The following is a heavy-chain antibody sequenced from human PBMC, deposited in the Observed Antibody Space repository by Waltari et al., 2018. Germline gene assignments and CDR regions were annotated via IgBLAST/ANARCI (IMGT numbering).Heavy chain of an antibody. CDR1: GGSFSGYY. J-gene: IGHJ4*02. V-gene: IGHV4-34*01. D-gene: IGHD6-19*01. Sequence: QVQLQQWGAGLLKPSETLSLTCAVYGGSFSGYYWSWLRQPPGKGLEWIGEINHSGSTNYNPSLKSRVTISVDTSKNQFSLKLSSVTAADTAVYYCARDLLSVAGTQVGIIDYWGQGTLVTVSS. CDR2: INHSGST. CDR3: ARDLLSVAGTQVGIIDY.